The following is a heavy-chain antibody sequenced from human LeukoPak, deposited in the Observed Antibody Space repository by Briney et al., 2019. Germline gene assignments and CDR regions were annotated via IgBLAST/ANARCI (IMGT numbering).Heavy chain of an antibody. CDR2: VNPNRGGT. CDR1: GYTFTGYY. D-gene: IGHD1-26*01. Sequence: ASVKVSCKASGYTFTGYYMHWVRQAPGQGLEWMGWVNPNRGGTNYAQKFQGRVTMTRDTSISTAYMELSRLRSDDTAVYYCARVYSGRGFDPWGQGTLVTVSS. J-gene: IGHJ5*02. V-gene: IGHV1-2*02. CDR3: ARVYSGRGFDP.